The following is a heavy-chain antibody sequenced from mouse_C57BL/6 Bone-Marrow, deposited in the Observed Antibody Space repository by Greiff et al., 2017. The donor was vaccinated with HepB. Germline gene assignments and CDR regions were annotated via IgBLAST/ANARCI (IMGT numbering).Heavy chain of an antibody. CDR1: GFTFSDYY. J-gene: IGHJ4*01. Sequence: EVQLVESGGGLVQPGGSLKLSCAASGFTFSDYYMYWVRQTPEKRLEWVAYISNGGGSTYYPDTVKGRFTISRDNAKNTLYLQMSRLKSEDTAMYYCAGSNYVPLAMDYWGQGTSVTVSS. CDR2: ISNGGGST. CDR3: AGSNYVPLAMDY. D-gene: IGHD2-5*01. V-gene: IGHV5-12*01.